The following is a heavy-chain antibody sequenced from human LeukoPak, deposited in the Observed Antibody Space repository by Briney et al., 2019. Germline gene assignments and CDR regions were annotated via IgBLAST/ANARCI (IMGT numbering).Heavy chain of an antibody. CDR1: GFTFSSYW. D-gene: IGHD6-19*01. Sequence: GGSLRLSCAASGFTFSSYWMSWVRQAPGKGLEWVANIKQDGSEKYYVDSVKGRFTISRDNAKNSLYLQMNSLRAEDTAVYYCAREMAGIAVPFDYWGQGTLVTVSS. V-gene: IGHV3-7*01. CDR2: IKQDGSEK. CDR3: AREMAGIAVPFDY. J-gene: IGHJ4*02.